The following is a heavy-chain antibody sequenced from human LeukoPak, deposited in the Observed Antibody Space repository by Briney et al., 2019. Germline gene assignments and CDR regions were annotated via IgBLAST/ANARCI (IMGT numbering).Heavy chain of an antibody. Sequence: SVKLSCKASGYTFTGYYMHWVRQAPGQGLEWMGWINPNSGGTNYAQKFQGRVTMTRDTSISTAYRELSRLRSDDTAVYYCARSSEYSIDLDYWGQGTLVTVSS. V-gene: IGHV1-2*02. CDR2: INPNSGGT. D-gene: IGHD6-6*01. CDR1: GYTFTGYY. J-gene: IGHJ4*02. CDR3: ARSSEYSIDLDY.